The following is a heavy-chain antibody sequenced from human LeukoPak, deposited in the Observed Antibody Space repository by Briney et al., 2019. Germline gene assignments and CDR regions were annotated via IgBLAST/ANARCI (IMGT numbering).Heavy chain of an antibody. D-gene: IGHD3-22*01. CDR3: AREGGSSGNFDY. J-gene: IGHJ4*02. CDR1: GFTFSNYA. CDR2: ISYDGSNK. V-gene: IGHV3-30*04. Sequence: GGSLRLSCAASGFTFSNYALHWVRQAPGKGLEWVAVISYDGSNKYYADSVKGRFTISRDNSKNTLYLQMNSLRAEDTALYYCAREGGSSGNFDYWGQGTLVTVSS.